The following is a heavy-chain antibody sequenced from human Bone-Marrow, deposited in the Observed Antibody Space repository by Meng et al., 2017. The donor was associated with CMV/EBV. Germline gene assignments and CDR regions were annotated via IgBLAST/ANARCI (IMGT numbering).Heavy chain of an antibody. CDR3: ARVLDCTSTSCYTVGHVY. CDR1: GFTFSSYG. V-gene: IGHV3-30*02. Sequence: GGSLRLSCAASGFTFSSYGMHWVRQAPGKGLEWVAFIRYDGSNKYYADSVKGRFTIARDNSKSTLYLQMNSLRAEDTAVYYCARVLDCTSTSCYTVGHVYWGQGTLVTVSS. J-gene: IGHJ4*02. D-gene: IGHD2-2*02. CDR2: IRYDGSNK.